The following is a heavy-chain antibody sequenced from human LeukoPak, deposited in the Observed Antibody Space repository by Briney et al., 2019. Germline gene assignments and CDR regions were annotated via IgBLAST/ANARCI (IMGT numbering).Heavy chain of an antibody. J-gene: IGHJ4*02. CDR3: ARNRGYQQFDY. V-gene: IGHV3-7*01. CDR1: GFIFTDYW. D-gene: IGHD2-15*01. CDR2: MNQDGSER. Sequence: PGGSLRLSCAASGFIFTDYWMNWVRQAPGKGLEWVATMNQDGSERHYLESVKGRFTISRDDAKNSLYLQMNNLRAEDTAVYYCARNRGYQQFDYWGQGTLVTVSS.